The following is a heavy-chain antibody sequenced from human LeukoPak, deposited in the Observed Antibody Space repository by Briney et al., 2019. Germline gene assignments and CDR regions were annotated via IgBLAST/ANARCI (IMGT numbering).Heavy chain of an antibody. D-gene: IGHD3-22*01. CDR2: IYYSGST. Sequence: TWETLSLTCTVSGGSISSYYWSWIRQPPGKGLEWIGYIYYSGSTNYNPSLKSRVTISVGTSKNQFSLKLSSVTAADTAVYYCARASMIVVGDFDYWGQGTLVTVSS. CDR1: GGSISSYY. CDR3: ARASMIVVGDFDY. J-gene: IGHJ4*02. V-gene: IGHV4-59*01.